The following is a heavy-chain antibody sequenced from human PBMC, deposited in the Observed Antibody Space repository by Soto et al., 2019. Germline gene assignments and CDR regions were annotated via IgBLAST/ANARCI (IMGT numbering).Heavy chain of an antibody. CDR2: IYYSGST. CDR1: GGSISSYY. D-gene: IGHD2-2*01. CDR3: ARVEGDIVVVPAAGFDP. J-gene: IGHJ5*02. Sequence: PSETLSLTCTVSGGSISSYYWSWIRQPPGKGLEWIGYIYYSGSTNYNPSLKSRVTISVDTSKNQFSLKLSSVTAADTAVYYCARVEGDIVVVPAAGFDPWGQGTLVTVSS. V-gene: IGHV4-59*01.